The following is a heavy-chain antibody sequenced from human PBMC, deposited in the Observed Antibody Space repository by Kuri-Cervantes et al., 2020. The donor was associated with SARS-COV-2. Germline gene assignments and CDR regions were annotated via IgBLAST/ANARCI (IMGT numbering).Heavy chain of an antibody. D-gene: IGHD2-15*01. CDR2: ISYDGSNK. V-gene: IGHV3-30-3*01. Sequence: GESLKISCAASGFTFSSYSMHWVRQAPGKGLEWVSVISYDGSNKYYADSVKGLFTISRDNSKNTLYLQMNSLRAEDTAVYYCASQYCSGGSCYSRYYYGMDVWGQGTTVTVSS. CDR3: ASQYCSGGSCYSRYYYGMDV. J-gene: IGHJ6*02. CDR1: GFTFSSYS.